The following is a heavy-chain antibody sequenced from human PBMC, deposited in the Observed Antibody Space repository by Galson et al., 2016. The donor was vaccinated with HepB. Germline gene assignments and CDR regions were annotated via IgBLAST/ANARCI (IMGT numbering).Heavy chain of an antibody. D-gene: IGHD3-16*01. Sequence: SLRLSCAASGFTVSSNYMGWVRQAPGKGLEWVGRSKNRANSYTTEYAASVKGRFTISRNHSKHSLYLQINGLKAEDTAVYYCATSIGGASKRYWGQGTLVTVSS. CDR3: ATSIGGASKRY. J-gene: IGHJ4*02. CDR2: SKNRANSYTT. V-gene: IGHV3-72*01. CDR1: GFTVSSNY.